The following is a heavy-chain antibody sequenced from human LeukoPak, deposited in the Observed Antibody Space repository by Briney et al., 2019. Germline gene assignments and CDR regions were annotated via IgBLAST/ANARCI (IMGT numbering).Heavy chain of an antibody. CDR2: INPNSGGA. J-gene: IGHJ4*02. CDR3: AREYSYGFYFDY. Sequence: ASVKVSCKASGYTFTGYYIHWVRQAPGQGLEWMGRINPNSGGANYAQKFQGRVTMTRDTSITTAYMELSRLRFGDTAVYYCAREYSYGFYFDYWGQGTLVTVSS. V-gene: IGHV1-2*06. D-gene: IGHD5-18*01. CDR1: GYTFTGYY.